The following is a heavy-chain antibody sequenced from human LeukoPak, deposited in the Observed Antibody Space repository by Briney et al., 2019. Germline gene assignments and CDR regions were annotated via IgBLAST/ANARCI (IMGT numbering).Heavy chain of an antibody. Sequence: GGPLNSSGPASGLAFSTYWLHWVRQAQGKGLVWVSRINSGGDSITYADSVKGRFTISRDNAKNTLYLQMNSLRAEDTAVYYCARVGEVVPAGIDYWGQGTLVTVSS. J-gene: IGHJ4*02. CDR1: GLAFSTYW. D-gene: IGHD2-2*01. V-gene: IGHV3-74*03. CDR3: ARVGEVVPAGIDY. CDR2: INSGGDSI.